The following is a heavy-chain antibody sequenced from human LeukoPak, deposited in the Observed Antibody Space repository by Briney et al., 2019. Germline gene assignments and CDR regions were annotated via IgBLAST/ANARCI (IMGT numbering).Heavy chain of an antibody. CDR1: GFTFSSYW. J-gene: IGHJ4*02. V-gene: IGHV3-74*01. CDR3: ARDRGYYYDSSGYYYRDY. D-gene: IGHD3-22*01. Sequence: GGSLRLSCAASGFTFSSYWMHWVRQAPGKGLVWVSRINSDGSSTSYADSVKGRFTISRDNAKNTLYLQMNSLRAEDTAVYYCARDRGYYYDSSGYYYRDYWGQGTLVTVSS. CDR2: INSDGSST.